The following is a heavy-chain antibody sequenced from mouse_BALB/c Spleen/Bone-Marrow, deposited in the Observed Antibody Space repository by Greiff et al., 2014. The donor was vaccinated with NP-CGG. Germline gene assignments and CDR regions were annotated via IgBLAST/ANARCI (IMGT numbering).Heavy chain of an antibody. J-gene: IGHJ3*01. V-gene: IGHV1S29*02. CDR2: IFPYNGGT. D-gene: IGHD2-3*01. Sequence: VQLQQSGPELVKPGASVKISCKASGYTFTDYNMHWVKQSHGKSLEWIGYIFPYNGGTVYNQKFKSKATLTVAISSSTAYMELRSLTSEDSAVFYCARGAGYDGYDGLAYWGQGTLVTVSA. CDR1: GYTFTDYN. CDR3: ARGAGYDGYDGLAY.